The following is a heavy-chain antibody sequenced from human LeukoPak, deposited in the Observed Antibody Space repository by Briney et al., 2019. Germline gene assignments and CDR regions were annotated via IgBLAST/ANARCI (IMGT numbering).Heavy chain of an antibody. D-gene: IGHD6-6*01. CDR2: INHRGST. Sequence: PSETLSLTCAVYGGSFTDYYWSWIRQPPGKGLEWIGEINHRGSTNYNSSLKSRVTISVDRSKNQFSLKLSSETAADTAVYFCARVPHTTSSIDYWGQGAPVTVSS. CDR1: GGSFTDYY. J-gene: IGHJ4*02. CDR3: ARVPHTTSSIDY. V-gene: IGHV4-34*01.